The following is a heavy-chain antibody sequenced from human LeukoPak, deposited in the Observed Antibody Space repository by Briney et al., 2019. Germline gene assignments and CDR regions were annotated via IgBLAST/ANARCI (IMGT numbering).Heavy chain of an antibody. V-gene: IGHV4-34*01. Sequence: SETLSLTCAVYGGSFSGYYWSWIRQPPWKGLEWIGEINHSGSTNYNPSLKSRVTISVDTSKNQFSLKLSSVTAADTAVYYCARGIVTVTPDYWGQGTLVTVSS. CDR2: INHSGST. CDR3: ARGIVTVTPDY. CDR1: GGSFSGYY. J-gene: IGHJ4*02. D-gene: IGHD4-17*01.